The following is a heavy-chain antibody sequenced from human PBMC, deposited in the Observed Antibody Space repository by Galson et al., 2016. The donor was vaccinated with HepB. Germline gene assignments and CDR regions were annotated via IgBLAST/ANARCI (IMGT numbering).Heavy chain of an antibody. Sequence: LSLTCTVSGGSISNSTYSWGWIRPPPGTGLEWVAAISYHGSDKYYADSVKGRVTISRDNSNNTLYLQMTSLSPEDTAVYYCARDKSFYYYGMDVWGQGTTVTVSS. CDR2: ISYHGSDK. CDR1: GGSISNST. J-gene: IGHJ6*02. CDR3: ARDKSFYYYGMDV. V-gene: IGHV3-30-3*01.